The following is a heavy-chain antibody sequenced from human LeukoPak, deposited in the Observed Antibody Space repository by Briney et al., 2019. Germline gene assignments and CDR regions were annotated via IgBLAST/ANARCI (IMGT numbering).Heavy chain of an antibody. CDR1: GYTFTSYY. CDR2: ISAYNGNT. Sequence: ASVKVSCKASGYTFTSYYMHWVRQAPGQGLEWMGWISAYNGNTNYAQKLQGRVTMATDTSTSTAYMELRSLRSDDTAVYYCARRCDSSGYCLDYWGQGTLVTVSS. CDR3: ARRCDSSGYCLDY. D-gene: IGHD3-22*01. V-gene: IGHV1-18*04. J-gene: IGHJ4*02.